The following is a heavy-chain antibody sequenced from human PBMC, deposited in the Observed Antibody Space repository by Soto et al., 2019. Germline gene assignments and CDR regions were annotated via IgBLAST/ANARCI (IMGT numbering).Heavy chain of an antibody. CDR3: ARGDRGAFDL. V-gene: IGHV3-74*01. Sequence: EVQLVESGGGLVQPGESLRLSCAASGFTFDYYWMHWVRQAPGKGLVWVSRIYSDGTSTTYAESVKGRFTISRDNAKNTLSLQMNSLRADDTAVYYCARGDRGAFDLWGQGTVVTVSS. CDR1: GFTFDYYW. D-gene: IGHD1-26*01. CDR2: IYSDGTST. J-gene: IGHJ3*01.